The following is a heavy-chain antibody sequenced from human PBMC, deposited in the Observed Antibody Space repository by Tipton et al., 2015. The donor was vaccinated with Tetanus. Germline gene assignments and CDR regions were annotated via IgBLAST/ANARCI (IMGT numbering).Heavy chain of an antibody. CDR3: ARAELRRGFSGYLYYDL. CDR2: IYYSGTT. V-gene: IGHV4-39*07. D-gene: IGHD5-12*01. J-gene: IGHJ2*01. Sequence: TLSLTCIVSGGSISGSSHYWGWIRQPPGKGLEWIGNIYYSGTTYYNPSLRSRLSISVDTSKNQFSLSLASVTAADTAIYYCARAELRRGFSGYLYYDLWGRGILVTVSS. CDR1: GGSISGSSHY.